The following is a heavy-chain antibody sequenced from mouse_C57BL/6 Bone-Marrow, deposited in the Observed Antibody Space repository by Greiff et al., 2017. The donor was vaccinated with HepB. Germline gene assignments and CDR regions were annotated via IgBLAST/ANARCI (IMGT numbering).Heavy chain of an antibody. J-gene: IGHJ4*01. D-gene: IGHD1-1*01. V-gene: IGHV3-6*01. CDR2: ISYDGNN. CDR1: GYSITSGYY. CDR3: ARDGSTQYYYAMDY. Sequence: ESGPGLVKPSQSLSLTCSVTGYSITSGYYWNWIRQFPGNKLEWMGYISYDGNNNYNPSLKNRISITRDTSKNQFFLKLNSVTTEDTATYYCARDGSTQYYYAMDYWGQGTSVTVSS.